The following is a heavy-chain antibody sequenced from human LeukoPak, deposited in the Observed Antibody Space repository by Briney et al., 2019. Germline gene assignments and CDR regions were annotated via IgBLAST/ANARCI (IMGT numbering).Heavy chain of an antibody. V-gene: IGHV3-23*01. CDR3: AKPGYSSSWYLYDY. Sequence: GGSLRLSCAASGFTFGSYVMSWVRQAPGKGPEWVSAISGDGDTYYADSVKGRFTISRDNSKNTLYLQMNSLRAEDTAVYYCAKPGYSSSWYLYDYWGQGTLVTVSS. J-gene: IGHJ4*02. CDR2: ISGDGDT. CDR1: GFTFGSYV. D-gene: IGHD6-13*01.